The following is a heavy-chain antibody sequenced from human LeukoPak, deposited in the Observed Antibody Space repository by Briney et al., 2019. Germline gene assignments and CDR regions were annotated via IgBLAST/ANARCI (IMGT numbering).Heavy chain of an antibody. D-gene: IGHD5-12*01. V-gene: IGHV1-24*01. CDR2: FDPEDGET. CDR1: GYTLTELS. J-gene: IGHJ2*01. CDR3: ATKLRGYSGYDSYWCFDL. Sequence: ASVKVSCKVSGYTLTELSMHWVRQAPGKGLEWMGGFDPEDGETIYAQKFQGRVTMTEDTSTDTAYMELSSLRSEDTAVYYCATKLRGYSGYDSYWCFDLWGRGTLVTVSS.